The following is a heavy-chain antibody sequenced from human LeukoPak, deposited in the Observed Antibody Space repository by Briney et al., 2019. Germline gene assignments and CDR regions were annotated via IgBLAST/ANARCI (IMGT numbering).Heavy chain of an antibody. V-gene: IGHV1-18*04. CDR1: GYTFTSYY. Sequence: ASVKVSCKASGYTFTSYYMHWMRQAPGQGLEWMGWISAHNGNTNYAQKLQGRVTMTTDTSTSTAYMELRSLRSDDTAVYYCARAPREYYYDSSGPPDYWGQGTLVTVSS. CDR2: ISAHNGNT. J-gene: IGHJ4*02. CDR3: ARAPREYYYDSSGPPDY. D-gene: IGHD3-22*01.